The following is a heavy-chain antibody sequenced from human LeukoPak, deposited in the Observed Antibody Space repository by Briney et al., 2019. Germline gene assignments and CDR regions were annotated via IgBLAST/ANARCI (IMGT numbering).Heavy chain of an antibody. CDR1: GFTFSSYA. V-gene: IGHV3-23*01. CDR3: ALISSSWYGETFDY. J-gene: IGHJ4*02. CDR2: ISGSGGST. Sequence: GGSLRLSCAASGFTFSSYAMSWVRQAPGKGLEWVSAISGSGGSTYYADSVKGRFTISRDNSKNTLYLQMNSLRAEDTAVYYCALISSSWYGETFDYWGQGTLVTVSS. D-gene: IGHD6-13*01.